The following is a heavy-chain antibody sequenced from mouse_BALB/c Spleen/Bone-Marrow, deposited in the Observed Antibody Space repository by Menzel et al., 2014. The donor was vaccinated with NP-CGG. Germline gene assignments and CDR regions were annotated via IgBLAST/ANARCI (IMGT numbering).Heavy chain of an antibody. D-gene: IGHD2-3*01. Sequence: EVKLVESGGGLVQPGGSLGLSCATSGFTFTDYYMNWVRQPPGKALEWLGFIRNKAYSYTTEYSASVKGRFTISRGNSQSILCLQMNALRAEDSATYYCARDMGGLLFDYWGQGTTLTVSS. CDR1: GFTFTDYY. CDR2: IRNKAYSYTT. CDR3: ARDMGGLLFDY. V-gene: IGHV7-3*02. J-gene: IGHJ2*01.